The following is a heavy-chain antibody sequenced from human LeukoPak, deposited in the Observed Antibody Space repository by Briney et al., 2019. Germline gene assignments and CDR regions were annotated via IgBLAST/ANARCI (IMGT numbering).Heavy chain of an antibody. V-gene: IGHV4-30-4*08. J-gene: IGHJ6*02. Sequence: KTSETLSLTCTVSGGSISSGGYYWSWIRQHPGKGLEWVGYVYYSGNTYYNPSLKSRVTISVDTSKNQFSLKLSSVTAADTAVYYCARDFASSGYYSPTGYYGMDVWGQGTTVTVSS. CDR3: ARDFASSGYYSPTGYYGMDV. CDR2: VYYSGNT. D-gene: IGHD3-22*01. CDR1: GGSISSGGYY.